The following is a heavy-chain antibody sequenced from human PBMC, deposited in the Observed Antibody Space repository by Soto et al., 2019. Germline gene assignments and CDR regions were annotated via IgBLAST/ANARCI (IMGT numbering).Heavy chain of an antibody. CDR1: GLALSNFW. J-gene: IGHJ4*02. CDR2: ISSDGTDT. Sequence: EVQLVESGGGLAQPGGSLRLSCAASGLALSNFWMHWVRQAPGKGLVWVSRISSDGTDTNYAASVKGRFTISRDNAKNTLYLQLTSLKAEDTAVYYCLVVITPWSFDHWGQGALVTVSS. CDR3: LVVITPWSFDH. V-gene: IGHV3-74*01. D-gene: IGHD3-22*01.